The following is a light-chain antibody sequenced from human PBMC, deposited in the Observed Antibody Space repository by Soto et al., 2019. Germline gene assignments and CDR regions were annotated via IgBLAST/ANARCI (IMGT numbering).Light chain of an antibody. CDR2: EVT. Sequence: QSALTQPASVSGSPGQSITISCTGTITDVGTYNYVSWYQQHPGKAPKLIIYEVTNRPSGVSFRFSGSTSGNTASLTISDLRAEDEGDYFCSSYTATTTWLFGGGTQLTVL. CDR3: SSYTATTTWL. V-gene: IGLV2-14*01. J-gene: IGLJ3*02. CDR1: ITDVGTYNY.